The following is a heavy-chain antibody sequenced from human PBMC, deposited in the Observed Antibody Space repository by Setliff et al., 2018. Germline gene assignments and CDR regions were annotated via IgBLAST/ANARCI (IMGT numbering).Heavy chain of an antibody. J-gene: IGHJ6*02. D-gene: IGHD5-18*01. CDR2: IYHSGNT. CDR1: GGSISPYF. V-gene: IGHV4-59*01. CDR3: VRDRTAYSYGLDV. Sequence: SETLSLTCTVSGGSISPYFWSWIRQPPGKGLEWIGYIYHSGNTNFNPSLKTRVTMSVDPSKNQFALNLRSVTAADTAVYYCVRDRTAYSYGLDVWAQGTTVTVSS.